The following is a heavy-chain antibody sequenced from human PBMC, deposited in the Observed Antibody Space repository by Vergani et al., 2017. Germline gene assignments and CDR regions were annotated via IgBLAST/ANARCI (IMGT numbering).Heavy chain of an antibody. CDR2: ISYDGSNK. CDR3: ARVRRENYYGMDV. J-gene: IGHJ6*02. V-gene: IGHV3-30-3*01. CDR1: GFTFSSYA. Sequence: QVQLVESGGGVVQPGRSLRLSCAASGFTFSSYAMHWVRQAPGKGLEWVAVISYDGSNKYYADSVKGRFTISRDNSKNTLYLHMNSLRAEDTAVYYCARVRRENYYGMDVWGQGTTVTVSS. D-gene: IGHD1-26*01.